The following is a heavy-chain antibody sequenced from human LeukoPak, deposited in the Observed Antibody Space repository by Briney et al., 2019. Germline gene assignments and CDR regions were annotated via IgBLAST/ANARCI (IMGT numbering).Heavy chain of an antibody. V-gene: IGHV4-4*07. D-gene: IGHD3-3*01. CDR3: ATEYGDFWSGHHEYFQH. CDR1: GGSISSYH. Sequence: SETLSLTCSVSGGSISSYHWSWIRQPAGKGLEWIGRISPSGSTNYNPSLTSRVTMSVDTSKNQVSLKLRSVTAADTAVYYCATEYGDFWSGHHEYFQHWGQGTLVTVSS. CDR2: ISPSGST. J-gene: IGHJ1*01.